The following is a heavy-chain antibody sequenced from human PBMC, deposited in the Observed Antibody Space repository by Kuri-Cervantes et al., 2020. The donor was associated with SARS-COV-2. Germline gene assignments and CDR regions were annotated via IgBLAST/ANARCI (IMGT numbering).Heavy chain of an antibody. CDR3: ARGYYYDSSGSHTPYDAFDI. Sequence: GSLRLSCAVSGYSISSGYYWGWIRQPPGKGLEWIGSIYHSGSTYYNPSLKSRVTISVDRSKNQFSLKLSSVTAADTAVYYCARGYYYDSSGSHTPYDAFDIWGQGTMVTVSS. V-gene: IGHV4-38-2*01. CDR1: GYSISSGYY. CDR2: IYHSGST. J-gene: IGHJ3*02. D-gene: IGHD3-22*01.